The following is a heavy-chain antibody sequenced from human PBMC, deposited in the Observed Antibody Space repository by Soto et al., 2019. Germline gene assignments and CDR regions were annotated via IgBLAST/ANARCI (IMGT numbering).Heavy chain of an antibody. D-gene: IGHD3-10*01. Sequence: GGSLRLSCAASGFTFSSYAMSWVRQAPGKGLEWVSAISGSGGSTYYADSVKGRFTISRDNSKNTLYLQMNSLRAEDTAVYYCAKDLWFGELSQDYYYYGMDVWGHGTTVTDS. CDR3: AKDLWFGELSQDYYYYGMDV. CDR2: ISGSGGST. V-gene: IGHV3-23*01. J-gene: IGHJ6*02. CDR1: GFTFSSYA.